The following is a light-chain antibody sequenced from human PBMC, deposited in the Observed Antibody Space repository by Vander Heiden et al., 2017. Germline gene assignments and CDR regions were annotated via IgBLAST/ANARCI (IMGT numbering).Light chain of an antibody. V-gene: IGLV3-19*01. Sequence: SSELTQDPAVSVALGQTGRITCQGDSLRSYYASWYQQKPGHAPVLIIYGQNSRPSGIPDRFSGSSSGNTASLTITGAQAEDEADYYCNSRDSSSNRLVFGGGTKLTVL. CDR2: GQN. CDR1: SLRSYY. J-gene: IGLJ2*01. CDR3: NSRDSSSNRLV.